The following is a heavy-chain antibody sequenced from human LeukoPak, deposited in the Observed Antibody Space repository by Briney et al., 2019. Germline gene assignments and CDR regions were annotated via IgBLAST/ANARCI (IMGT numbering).Heavy chain of an antibody. J-gene: IGHJ6*02. CDR3: ASRTQTTVTTLPNYYYYYGMDV. Sequence: PGGSLRLSCAASGFTVSSNYMSWVRQAPGKGLEWVSVIYSGGSTYYADSVKGRFTISRDNSKNTLYLQMNSLRAEDTAVYYCASRTQTTVTTLPNYYYYYGMDVWGQGITVTVSS. V-gene: IGHV3-66*01. D-gene: IGHD4-17*01. CDR2: IYSGGST. CDR1: GFTVSSNY.